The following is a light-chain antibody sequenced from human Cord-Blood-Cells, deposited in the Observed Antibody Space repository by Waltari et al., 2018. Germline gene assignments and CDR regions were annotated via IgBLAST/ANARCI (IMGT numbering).Light chain of an antibody. CDR2: EVS. CDR1: SRAVGGYNY. CDR3: SSYTSSSTLAV. J-gene: IGLJ7*01. V-gene: IGLV2-14*01. Sequence: QSALTQPASVSGSPGQSITISCTGTSRAVGGYNYVSWYQQHPGKAPKLMIYEVSNRPSGVSNRFSGSKSGNTASLTISGLQAEDEADYYCSSYTSSSTLAVFGGGTQLTVL.